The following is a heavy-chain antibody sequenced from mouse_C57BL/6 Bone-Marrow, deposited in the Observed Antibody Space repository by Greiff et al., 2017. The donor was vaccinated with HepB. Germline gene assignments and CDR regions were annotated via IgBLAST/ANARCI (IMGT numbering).Heavy chain of an antibody. CDR2: IDPNSGGT. J-gene: IGHJ1*03. CDR3: AREVYYGSSYWYFDV. D-gene: IGHD1-1*01. Sequence: VQLQQPGAELVKPGASVKLSCKASGYTFTSYWMHWVKQRPGRGLEWIGRIDPNSGGTKYNEKFKSKATLTVDKPSSTAYMQLSSLTSEDSAVYDCAREVYYGSSYWYFDVWGTGTTVTVSS. CDR1: GYTFTSYW. V-gene: IGHV1-72*01.